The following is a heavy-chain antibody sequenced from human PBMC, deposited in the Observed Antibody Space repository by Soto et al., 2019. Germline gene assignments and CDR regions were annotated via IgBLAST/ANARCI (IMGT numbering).Heavy chain of an antibody. CDR2: IDCNDYK. V-gene: IGHV2-5*01. CDR1: GLSVSAYGGR. D-gene: IGHD3-22*01. J-gene: IGHJ5*02. Sequence: SGPTLVNPTQTLTLTCSISGLSVSAYGGRVIWCRQPPVETLESPARIDCNDYKRNSPYLKSRLTITNDTSKNQVVLRLTNVDPLDTGTYFFSHINDSSGFLTSWGQGFLVSVS. CDR3: SHINDSSGFLTS.